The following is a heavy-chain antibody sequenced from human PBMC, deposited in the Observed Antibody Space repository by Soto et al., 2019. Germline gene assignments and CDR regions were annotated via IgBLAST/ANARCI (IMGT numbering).Heavy chain of an antibody. CDR1: GDSIGTGGYY. V-gene: IGHV4-31*03. CDR2: IHYSGNT. CDR3: ATNHDDISGRTPLLFDS. Sequence: QVQLQESGPGLVKPSQTLSLTCTVSGDSIGTGGYYWDWIRQHPGKGPEWIGYIHYSGNTYYNPYLKNRLTISPDTSKNQFSLHPSSVTAADTAVYYCATNHDDISGRTPLLFDSWGQGTLVTVSS. D-gene: IGHD3-22*01. J-gene: IGHJ4*02.